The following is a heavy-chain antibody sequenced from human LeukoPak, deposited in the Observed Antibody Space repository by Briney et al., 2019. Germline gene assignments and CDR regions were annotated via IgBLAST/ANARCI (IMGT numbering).Heavy chain of an antibody. D-gene: IGHD5-24*01. V-gene: IGHV4-4*07. Sequence: SETLSLTCTVSGGSISSYYWSWTRQPAGKGLEWIGRIYTSGSTNYNPSLKSRVTMSVDTSKNQFSLKLSSVTAADTAVYYCARLPEGGYATSLGWIGPWGQGTRVTVSS. CDR3: ARLPEGGYATSLGWIGP. CDR2: IYTSGST. J-gene: IGHJ5*02. CDR1: GGSISSYY.